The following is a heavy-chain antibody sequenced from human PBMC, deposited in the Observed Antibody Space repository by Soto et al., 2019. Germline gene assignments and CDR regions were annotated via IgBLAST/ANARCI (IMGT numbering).Heavy chain of an antibody. CDR3: ARDLSGAYPVGYCDP. CDR1: GFTFSSYG. V-gene: IGHV3-30*03. Sequence: GSLRLSCAASGFTFSSYGMHWVRQAPGKGLEWVAVISYDGSHKYYADSVKGRFTISRDNSKNSLYLQMNSLRAEDTAVYYCARDLSGAYPVGYCDPWGQGTLVTVSS. CDR2: ISYDGSHK. J-gene: IGHJ5*02. D-gene: IGHD1-26*01.